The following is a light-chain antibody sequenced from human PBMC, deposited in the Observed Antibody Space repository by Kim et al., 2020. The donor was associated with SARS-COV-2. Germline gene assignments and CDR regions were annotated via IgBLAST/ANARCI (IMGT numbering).Light chain of an antibody. CDR2: DVT. CDR1: SSYVGGYDY. J-gene: IGLJ3*02. Sequence: GQSVTISCTGTSSYVGGYDYVSWYQQHPGKAPKLMIYDVTRRPSGVPDRLSGSKSGNTASLTISGLQAEDEADYYCCSYAGRYIWVFGGGTKLTVL. V-gene: IGLV2-11*03. CDR3: CSYAGRYIWV.